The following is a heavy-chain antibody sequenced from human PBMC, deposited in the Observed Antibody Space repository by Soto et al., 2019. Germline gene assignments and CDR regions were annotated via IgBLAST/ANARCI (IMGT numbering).Heavy chain of an antibody. V-gene: IGHV3-23*01. CDR2: ISPSGDAT. CDR3: AKKSNIVSYAHAFDY. J-gene: IGHJ4*02. CDR1: GFTFSSYA. D-gene: IGHD2-21*01. Sequence: GGSLRLSCAASGFTFSSYAMSWVRQAPGKGLEWVSAISPSGDATLSADSAKGRFTISRDNSRNTLYLQMNSLRADDTAVYYCAKKSNIVSYAHAFDYWGQGT.